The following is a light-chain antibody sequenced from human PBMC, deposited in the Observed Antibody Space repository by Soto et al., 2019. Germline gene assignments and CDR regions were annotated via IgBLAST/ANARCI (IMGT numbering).Light chain of an antibody. J-gene: IGKJ4*01. Sequence: LLTQSPATLSVSPGQRVTLSCRASQSISSYLAWYQQRPGQPSRLLIYDASNRPTSIPARFSGSGSGTDFTLTISSLEPEDFALYFCQQRNNWSPTFGGGTKVE. CDR2: DAS. V-gene: IGKV3-11*01. CDR3: QQRNNWSPT. CDR1: QSISSY.